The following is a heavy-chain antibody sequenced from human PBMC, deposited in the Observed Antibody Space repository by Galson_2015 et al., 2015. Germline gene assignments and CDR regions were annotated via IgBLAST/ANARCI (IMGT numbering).Heavy chain of an antibody. V-gene: IGHV1-18*01. Sequence: SVKVSCKASGYTFTSYGISWVRQAPGQGPEWMGWISAYNGNTNYAQKLQGRVTMTTDTSTSTAYMELRSLRSDDTAVYYCARDHLPTVTSGFDPWGQGTLVTVSS. CDR1: GYTFTSYG. D-gene: IGHD4-17*01. CDR2: ISAYNGNT. CDR3: ARDHLPTVTSGFDP. J-gene: IGHJ5*02.